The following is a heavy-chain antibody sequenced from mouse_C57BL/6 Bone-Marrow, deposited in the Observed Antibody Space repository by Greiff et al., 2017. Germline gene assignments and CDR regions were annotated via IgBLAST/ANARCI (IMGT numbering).Heavy chain of an antibody. Sequence: QVQLQQPGAELVKPGASVKMSCKASGFTFTSYWITWVKQRPGQGLEWIGDIYPGSGSTNYNEKFKSKATLTVDTSSSTAYMQLSSLTSEDSAVYYCARPYYSNYWDFDVWGTGTTVTGSS. D-gene: IGHD2-5*01. CDR3: ARPYYSNYWDFDV. CDR1: GFTFTSYW. V-gene: IGHV1-55*01. CDR2: IYPGSGST. J-gene: IGHJ1*03.